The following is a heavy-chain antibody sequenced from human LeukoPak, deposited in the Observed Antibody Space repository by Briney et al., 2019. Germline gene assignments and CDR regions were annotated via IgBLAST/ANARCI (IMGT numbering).Heavy chain of an antibody. Sequence: ASVKVSCKASGYTFTSYGISWVRQAPGQGLEWMGWIRAYNGNTNYAQKLQGRVTMTTDTSTSTAYMELRSLRSDDTAVYYCARVLGYCSGGSCYTLLGYYYYYYMDVWGKGTTVTVSS. J-gene: IGHJ6*03. V-gene: IGHV1-18*01. D-gene: IGHD2-15*01. CDR2: IRAYNGNT. CDR1: GYTFTSYG. CDR3: ARVLGYCSGGSCYTLLGYYYYYYMDV.